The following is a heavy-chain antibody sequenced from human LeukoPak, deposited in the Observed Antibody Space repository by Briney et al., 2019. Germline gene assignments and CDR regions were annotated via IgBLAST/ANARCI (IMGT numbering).Heavy chain of an antibody. CDR3: AKDIFTMVRGVVDY. CDR2: ISGSGGST. D-gene: IGHD3-10*01. CDR1: GFTFSSYA. J-gene: IGHJ4*02. Sequence: PGGSLRLSCAASGFTFSSYAMSWVRQAPGKGLEWVSAISGSGGSTYYADSVKGWFTISRDNAKNSLYLQMNSLRAEDPALYYCAKDIFTMVRGVVDYWGQGTLVTVSS. V-gene: IGHV3-23*01.